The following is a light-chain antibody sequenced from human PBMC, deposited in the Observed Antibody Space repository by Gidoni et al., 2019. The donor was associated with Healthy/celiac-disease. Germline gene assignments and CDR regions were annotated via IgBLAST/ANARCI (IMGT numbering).Light chain of an antibody. CDR3: QQSYSNPT. CDR2: AAS. V-gene: IGKV1-39*01. J-gene: IGKJ3*01. Sequence: IPMTQSPSSLSASVGDRVTITCRASQSISSYLNWYQQKPGKAPKLLIYAASSLQSGVPSMFSGSGSGKDFTITISRLQPEDFATYYCQQSYSNPTFGHXTKVDIK. CDR1: QSISSY.